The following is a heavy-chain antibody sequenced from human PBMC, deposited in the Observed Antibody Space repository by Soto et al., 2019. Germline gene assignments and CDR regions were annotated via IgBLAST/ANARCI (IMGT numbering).Heavy chain of an antibody. D-gene: IGHD2-15*01. Sequence: SETLSLTCTVSGGSISSYYWSWIRQPPGTGLEWIGYIYYSGSTNYNPSLKSRVTISVDTSKNQFSLKLSSVTAADTAVYYCARTHCSGGSCYPSQFDPWGQGTLVTVSS. CDR3: ARTHCSGGSCYPSQFDP. V-gene: IGHV4-59*01. CDR1: GGSISSYY. CDR2: IYYSGST. J-gene: IGHJ5*02.